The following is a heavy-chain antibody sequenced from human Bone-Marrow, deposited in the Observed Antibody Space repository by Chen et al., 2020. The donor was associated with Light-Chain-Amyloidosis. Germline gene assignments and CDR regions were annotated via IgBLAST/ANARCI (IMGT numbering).Heavy chain of an antibody. CDR1: GFTLTTYW. CDR3: ATDFGGGDDY. J-gene: IGHJ4*02. D-gene: IGHD3-16*01. V-gene: IGHV3-74*01. CDR2: INEGGGSK. Sequence: EVQVVESGGGLVQPGGSLRLSCAASGFTLTTYWMHWVRQAPGKGLVWVSRINEGGGSKNAAESVRGRFTISRGTAKNILYLQMNSLRAGDTALYYCATDFGGGDDYWGQGTLVTVFS.